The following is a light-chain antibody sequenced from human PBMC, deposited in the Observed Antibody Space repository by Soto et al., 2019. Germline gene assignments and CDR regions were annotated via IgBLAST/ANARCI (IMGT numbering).Light chain of an antibody. CDR3: GAWDGGLSAFV. V-gene: IGLV1-51*01. J-gene: IGLJ1*01. CDR2: DNN. CDR1: SSNIGNSF. Sequence: SVLTQPPSVSAAPGRTGTISCSGRSSNIGNSFVSWYQQLPGTAPRLLIYDNNERPSGIPDRFSGSKSGTSAPLGITGLQTGDEADYYCGAWDGGLSAFVFGTGTKVPS.